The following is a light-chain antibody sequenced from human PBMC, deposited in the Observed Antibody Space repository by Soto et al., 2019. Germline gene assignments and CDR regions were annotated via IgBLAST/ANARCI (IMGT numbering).Light chain of an antibody. CDR2: GAS. Sequence: EVVLTQSPGPLSLSPGERATLSCMSSQSVGSSYLAWYQQKPGQAPRLLIYGASSRATGIPDRFSGSWSGTDCTLTISRLEPEDVAVYYCQQYGSSPITFGQGTRLEI. CDR1: QSVGSSY. CDR3: QQYGSSPIT. V-gene: IGKV3-20*01. J-gene: IGKJ5*01.